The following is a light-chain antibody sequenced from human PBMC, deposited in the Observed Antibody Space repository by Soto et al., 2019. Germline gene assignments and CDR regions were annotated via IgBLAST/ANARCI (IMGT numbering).Light chain of an antibody. CDR3: QQSYSVPLT. J-gene: IGKJ4*01. CDR2: AAA. V-gene: IGKV1-39*01. CDR1: QSINRN. Sequence: DIQMTQSPSSLSASVGDRVTITCRASQSINRNLNWYQQKPGKAPKLLIYAAASLQSGVPSKFSGSGSGTDFTLTISSLQPEDFATYHCQQSYSVPLTFGGGTKVEIK.